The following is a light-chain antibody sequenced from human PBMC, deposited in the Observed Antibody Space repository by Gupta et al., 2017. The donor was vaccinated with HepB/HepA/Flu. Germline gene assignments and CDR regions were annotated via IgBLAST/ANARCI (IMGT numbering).Light chain of an antibody. J-gene: IGKJ3*01. CDR3: YQYNIRSPFT. V-gene: IGKV3-15*01. Sequence: EIVMTQSPATLAVSPGERATLSCRASQSVISNLAWYQQKPGQAPRILIYGASTRAAGILAWRISSSSGTAYTTITISLQSEDYSVDYCYQYNIRSPFTFGPGTKVDIK. CDR2: GAS. CDR1: QSVISN.